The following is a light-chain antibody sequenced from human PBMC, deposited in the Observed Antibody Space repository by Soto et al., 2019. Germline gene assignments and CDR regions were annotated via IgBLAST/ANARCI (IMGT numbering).Light chain of an antibody. J-gene: IGLJ3*02. CDR3: QSYDSGLSAWV. V-gene: IGLV1-40*01. CDR1: SSNIGAPFD. Sequence: QSVLTQPPSVSGAPGQRVIISCTGSSSNIGAPFDVHWYQHLPGTAPKLLIYGNNNRPSGVPDRFSGSKSGTSASLAITGLQAEDEADYYCQSYDSGLSAWVFGGGTKVTVL. CDR2: GNN.